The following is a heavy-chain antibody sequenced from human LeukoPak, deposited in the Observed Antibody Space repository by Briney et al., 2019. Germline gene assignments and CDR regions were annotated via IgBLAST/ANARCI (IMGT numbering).Heavy chain of an antibody. V-gene: IGHV4-34*09. Sequence: SETLSLTCAVYGGSFSGYYWSWIRQPPGKGLEWIGEINHSGSTYYNPSLKSRVTISVDTSKNQFSLKLSSVTAADTAVYYCARDYYDSSGYSYGMDVWGQGTTVTVSS. D-gene: IGHD3-22*01. J-gene: IGHJ6*02. CDR2: INHSGST. CDR3: ARDYYDSSGYSYGMDV. CDR1: GGSFSGYY.